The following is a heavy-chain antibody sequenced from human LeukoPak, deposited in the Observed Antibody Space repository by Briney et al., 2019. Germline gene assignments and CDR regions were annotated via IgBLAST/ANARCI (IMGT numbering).Heavy chain of an antibody. J-gene: IGHJ4*02. CDR1: GFTFSSYG. Sequence: GGSLRLSCAASGFTFSSYGMHWVRQAPGKGLEWVAFIRYDGSNKYYADSVKGRFTISRDNSKNTLYLQMNSLRAEDTAVYYCAKVQIPFGVVTLYYFDYWGQGTLVTVSS. CDR2: IRYDGSNK. D-gene: IGHD3-3*01. CDR3: AKVQIPFGVVTLYYFDY. V-gene: IGHV3-30*02.